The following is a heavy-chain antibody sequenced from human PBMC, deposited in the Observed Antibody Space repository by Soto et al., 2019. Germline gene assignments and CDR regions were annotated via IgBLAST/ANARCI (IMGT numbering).Heavy chain of an antibody. CDR2: IYHSGST. J-gene: IGHJ4*02. CDR3: AAARPGYYDFDY. V-gene: IGHV4-30-4*02. Sequence: SETLSLTCTVSGGSVSSDDYYCIWIRQPPGKGLEWIGYIYHSGSTYYNPSLKSRVSISVDTSKNQFSLKLSSVTAADTAVYYCAAARPGYYDFDYWGQGTLVTVSS. D-gene: IGHD3-22*01. CDR1: GGSVSSDDYY.